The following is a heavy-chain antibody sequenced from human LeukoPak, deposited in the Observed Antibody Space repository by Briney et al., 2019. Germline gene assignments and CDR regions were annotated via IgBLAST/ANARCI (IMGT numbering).Heavy chain of an antibody. Sequence: SVKVSCKASGGTFSSYAISWVRQAPGQGLEWMGGIIPIFGTANYAQKFQGRVTITTDESASTAYMELSSLRSEDTAVYYCARGLGTAMVYYYYRDVWGKGTTVTVSS. J-gene: IGHJ6*03. CDR3: ARGLGTAMVYYYYRDV. CDR1: GGTFSSYA. CDR2: IIPIFGTA. V-gene: IGHV1-69*05. D-gene: IGHD5-18*01.